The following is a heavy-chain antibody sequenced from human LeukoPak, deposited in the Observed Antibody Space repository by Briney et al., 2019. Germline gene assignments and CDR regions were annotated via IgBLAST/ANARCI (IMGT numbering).Heavy chain of an antibody. Sequence: PGGSLRLSCAASGFTFSSYWMSWVRQAPGKGLEWVSAISGSGGTTYYADSVRGRFTISRDNSKNTLYLQMNSLRAEDTAVYYCANNLGTPILFDIWGQGAMVTVSS. D-gene: IGHD2-2*02. CDR3: ANNLGTPILFDI. V-gene: IGHV3-23*01. J-gene: IGHJ3*02. CDR2: ISGSGGTT. CDR1: GFTFSSYW.